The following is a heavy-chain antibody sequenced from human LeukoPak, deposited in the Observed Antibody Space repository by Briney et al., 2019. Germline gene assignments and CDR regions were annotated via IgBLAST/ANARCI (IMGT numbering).Heavy chain of an antibody. V-gene: IGHV3-48*01. CDR1: GFTFSSYS. J-gene: IGHJ2*01. CDR2: ISSSSSTI. CDR3: SRTVTTYWYFDL. Sequence: PGGSLRLSCAASGFTFSSYSMNWVRQAPGKGLEWVSYISSSSSTIYYADSVKGRFTISRDNAKNSLYLQMNSLRAEDTAVYYCSRTVTTYWYFDLWGRGTLVTVSS. D-gene: IGHD4-17*01.